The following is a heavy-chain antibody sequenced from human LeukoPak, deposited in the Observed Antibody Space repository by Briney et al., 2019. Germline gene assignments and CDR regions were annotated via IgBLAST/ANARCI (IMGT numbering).Heavy chain of an antibody. CDR2: IIPIFGTA. CDR1: GGTFSSYA. CDR3: ARSRELSYYYYGMDV. J-gene: IGHJ6*02. V-gene: IGHV1-69*13. D-gene: IGHD1-26*01. Sequence: GASVKVSCKASGGTFSSYAISWVRQAPGQGLEWMGGIIPIFGTANYAQKSQGRVTITADESTSTAYMELSSLRSEDTAVYYCARSRELSYYYYGMDVWGQGTTVTVSS.